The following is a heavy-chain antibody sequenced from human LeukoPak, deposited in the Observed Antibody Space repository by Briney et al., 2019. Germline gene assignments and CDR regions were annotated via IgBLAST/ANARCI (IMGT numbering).Heavy chain of an antibody. V-gene: IGHV1-8*01. Sequence: ASVKVSCKASGYTFTSYDINWVRQATGQGLEWMGWMNPNSGNTGYAQKFHGRVTMTRNTSISTAYMELSSLRSEDTAVYYCARSIAAAGPSFDYWGQGTLVTVSS. J-gene: IGHJ4*02. CDR2: MNPNSGNT. CDR3: ARSIAAAGPSFDY. D-gene: IGHD6-13*01. CDR1: GYTFTSYD.